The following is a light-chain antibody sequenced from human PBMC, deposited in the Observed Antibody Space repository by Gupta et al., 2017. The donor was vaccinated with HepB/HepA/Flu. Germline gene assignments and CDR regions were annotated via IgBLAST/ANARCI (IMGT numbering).Light chain of an antibody. CDR1: ALTNHY. Sequence: LTQPPSLSVYPGQTARITCSGDALTNHYANWFQQKPGQAPILVIYKDSERPSGIPERFSASSSGTIATLTITGVQAEDEAMYHCQSPDSSGTYVLFGGGTQLTV. CDR3: QSPDSSGTYVL. V-gene: IGLV3-25*03. J-gene: IGLJ3*02. CDR2: KDS.